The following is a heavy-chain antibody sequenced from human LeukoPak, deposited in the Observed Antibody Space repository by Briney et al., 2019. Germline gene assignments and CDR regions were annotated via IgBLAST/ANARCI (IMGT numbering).Heavy chain of an antibody. CDR1: GGTFSSYA. Sequence: SVKVSCKASGGTFSSYAISWVRQAPGQGLEWMGGIIPIFGTANYAQKFQGRVTITADESTSTAYMELSSLRSEDTAVYYCASSSPRYCSGGSCSSGWFDPWGQGTLVTASS. V-gene: IGHV1-69*01. CDR2: IIPIFGTA. CDR3: ASSSPRYCSGGSCSSGWFDP. J-gene: IGHJ5*02. D-gene: IGHD2-15*01.